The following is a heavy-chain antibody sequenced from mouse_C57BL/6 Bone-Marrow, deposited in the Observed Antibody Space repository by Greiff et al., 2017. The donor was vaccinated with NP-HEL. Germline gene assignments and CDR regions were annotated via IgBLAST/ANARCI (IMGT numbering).Heavy chain of an antibody. D-gene: IGHD6-1*01. CDR2: ISDGGSYT. J-gene: IGHJ2*01. CDR3: ARGLYLYCFDY. Sequence: EVKLVESGGGLVKPGGSLKLSCAASGFTFSSYAMSWVRQTPEKRLEWVATISDGGSYTYYPDNVKGRFTISRDNAKNNLYLQMSHLTSEDTAMYYCARGLYLYCFDYWGQGTTLTVSS. CDR1: GFTFSSYA. V-gene: IGHV5-4*03.